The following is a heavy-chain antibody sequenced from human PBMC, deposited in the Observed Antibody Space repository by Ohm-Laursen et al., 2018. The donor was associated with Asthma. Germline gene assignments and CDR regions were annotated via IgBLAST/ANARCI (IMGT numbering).Heavy chain of an antibody. D-gene: IGHD1-14*01. V-gene: IGHV3-21*04. J-gene: IGHJ6*02. CDR3: TKDLLPGGADV. CDR1: GYTFSRYS. CDR2: ISTASTFI. Sequence: SLRLSCAASGYTFSRYSIHWVRQVPGKGLEWVASISTASTFIYYADSVRGRFTTSRDKAKNSLYLQMNSLRPEDTALYYCTKDLLPGGADVWGQGTTVTVSS.